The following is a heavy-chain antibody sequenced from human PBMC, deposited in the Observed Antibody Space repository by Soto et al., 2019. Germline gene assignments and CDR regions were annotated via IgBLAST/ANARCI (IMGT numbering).Heavy chain of an antibody. CDR2: ISSSSSYI. D-gene: IGHD3-22*01. J-gene: IGHJ6*02. Sequence: PGGSLRLYCAASGFTFSSYSMNWVRQAPGKGLEWVSSISSSSSYIYYADSVKGRFTISRDNAKNSLYLQMNSLRAEDTAVYYCARENYDSSGYLTYYYYGMDVWGQGTTVTVSS. CDR1: GFTFSSYS. V-gene: IGHV3-21*01. CDR3: ARENYDSSGYLTYYYYGMDV.